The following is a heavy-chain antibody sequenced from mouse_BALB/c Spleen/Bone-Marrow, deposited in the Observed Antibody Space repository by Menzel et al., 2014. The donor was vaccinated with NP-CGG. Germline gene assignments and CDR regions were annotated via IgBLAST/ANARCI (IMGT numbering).Heavy chain of an antibody. V-gene: IGHV1S81*02. CDR1: GYTFTSYW. CDR2: INPSNGRT. Sequence: QVQLKDSGAELVKPGASVKLPCKASGYTFTSYWMHWVKQRPGQGLEWIGEINPSNGRTNYNETFKSKATLTVDKSSTTAYMQLSSLTSDDSAVYYCARYGNYDAMDYWGQGTSVTVSS. J-gene: IGHJ4*01. CDR3: ARYGNYDAMDY. D-gene: IGHD2-1*01.